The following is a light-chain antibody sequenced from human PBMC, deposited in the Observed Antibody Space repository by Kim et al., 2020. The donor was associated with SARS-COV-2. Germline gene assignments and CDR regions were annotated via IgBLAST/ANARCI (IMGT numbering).Light chain of an antibody. J-gene: IGKJ4*01. CDR1: QSVTGNY. CDR3: QQYGGSPLT. V-gene: IGKV3D-20*01. Sequence: PGERATLSCGASQSVTGNYLAWYQQKPGLAPRLLIYEASSRASGIPDRFSGRGSGTDFTLTISRLEPEDFAVYYCQQYGGSPLTFGGGTKVDIK. CDR2: EAS.